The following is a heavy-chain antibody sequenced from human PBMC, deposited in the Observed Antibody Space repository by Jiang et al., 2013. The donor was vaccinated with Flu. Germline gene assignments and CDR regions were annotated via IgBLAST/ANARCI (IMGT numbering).Heavy chain of an antibody. Sequence: SVKVSCKASGYTFTSYDINWVRQATGQGLEWMGWMNPNSGNTGYAQKFQGRVTMTRNTSISTAYMELSSLRSEDTAVYYCAREAPTYYYYGMDVWGQGTTVTVSS. CDR3: AREAPTYYYYGMDV. CDR2: MNPNSGNT. J-gene: IGHJ6*02. CDR1: GYTFTSYD. V-gene: IGHV1-8*01.